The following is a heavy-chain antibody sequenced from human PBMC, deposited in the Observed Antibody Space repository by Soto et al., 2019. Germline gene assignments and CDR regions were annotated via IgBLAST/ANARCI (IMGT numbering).Heavy chain of an antibody. Sequence: SETLSLTCAVYGGSFSGYYWSWIRQPPGKGLEWIGEINHSGSTNYNPSLKSRVTISVDTSKNQFSLKLRSVTAADTAVYYCARNPGIAAAGNLRYYYGMDVWGQGTTVTVSS. J-gene: IGHJ6*02. D-gene: IGHD6-25*01. CDR3: ARNPGIAAAGNLRYYYGMDV. CDR2: INHSGST. CDR1: GGSFSGYY. V-gene: IGHV4-34*01.